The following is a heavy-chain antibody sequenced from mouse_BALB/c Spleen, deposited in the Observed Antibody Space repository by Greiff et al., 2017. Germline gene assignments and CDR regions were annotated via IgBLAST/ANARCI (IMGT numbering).Heavy chain of an antibody. CDR1: GYTFTSYW. CDR3: ARRDESFAY. V-gene: IGHV1-7*01. Sequence: VQLQQSGAELAKPGASVKMSCKASGYTFTSYWMHWVKQRPGQGLEWIGYINPSTGYTEYNQKFKDKATLTADKSSSTAYMQLSSLTSEDSAVYYCARRDESFAYWGQGTLVTVSA. CDR2: INPSTGYT. J-gene: IGHJ3*01.